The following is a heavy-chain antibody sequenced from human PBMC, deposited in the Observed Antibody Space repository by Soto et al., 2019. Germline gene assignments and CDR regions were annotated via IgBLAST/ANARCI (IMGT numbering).Heavy chain of an antibody. CDR2: IYYSGST. CDR3: ASKHCSGGSCYLDY. J-gene: IGHJ4*02. Sequence: QLQLQESGPGLVKPSETLSLTCTVSGGSISSSSYYWGWIRQPPGKGLEWIGSIYYSGSTYYNPSLKSRVTLSVDTSKNQFSLKLSSVTAADTAVYYGASKHCSGGSCYLDYWGQGTLVTVSS. V-gene: IGHV4-39*01. CDR1: GGSISSSSYY. D-gene: IGHD2-15*01.